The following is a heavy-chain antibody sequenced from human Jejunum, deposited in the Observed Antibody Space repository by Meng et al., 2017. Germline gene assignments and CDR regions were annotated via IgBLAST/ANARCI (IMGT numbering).Heavy chain of an antibody. Sequence: GESLKISCAASAFTFSDSWMNWVRQAPGKGLEWVANMKQDGSELCSVDSVKGRFTISRDNAENSLHLQMDRLRGEDTAISYCVLGSGWSFKYWGQGTLVTGAS. CDR1: AFTFSDSW. D-gene: IGHD6-19*01. CDR2: MKQDGSEL. V-gene: IGHV3-7*01. CDR3: VLGSGWSFKY. J-gene: IGHJ4*02.